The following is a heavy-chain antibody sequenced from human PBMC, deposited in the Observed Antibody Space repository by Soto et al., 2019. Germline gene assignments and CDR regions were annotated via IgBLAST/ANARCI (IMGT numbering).Heavy chain of an antibody. Sequence: VQMVESGGGVVHPGGSLRLSCAVSEFTFADYAVHWVRQSAGKGLEWVSFINADGSETYYADSVRGRFTISRDNSKDSFYLQMNSLRLEDTAMYYCAKAKFYYDSSPYDSWGQGTLVTVSS. V-gene: IGHV3-43*02. J-gene: IGHJ4*02. D-gene: IGHD3-22*01. CDR1: EFTFADYA. CDR3: AKAKFYYDSSPYDS. CDR2: INADGSET.